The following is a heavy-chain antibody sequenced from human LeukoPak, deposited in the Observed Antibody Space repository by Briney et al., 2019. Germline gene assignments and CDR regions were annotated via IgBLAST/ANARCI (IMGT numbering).Heavy chain of an antibody. CDR1: GFAYDDYA. Sequence: GGSLRLSCAASGFAYDDYAMHWVRQAPGTGLAWVCLVSGDGGSTYYADSVKGRFTISRDNSKNSLYLQMNSLRTEDTALYYCAKDIRGDGYNSRFDYWGQGTLVTVSP. CDR3: AKDIRGDGYNSRFDY. D-gene: IGHD5-24*01. V-gene: IGHV3-43*02. J-gene: IGHJ4*02. CDR2: VSGDGGST.